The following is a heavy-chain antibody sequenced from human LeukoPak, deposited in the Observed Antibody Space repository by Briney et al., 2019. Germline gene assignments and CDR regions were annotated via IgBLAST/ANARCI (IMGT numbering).Heavy chain of an antibody. D-gene: IGHD2-2*02. CDR3: ARHVRTRIIVVVPAAIQGWFDP. V-gene: IGHV4-59*08. CDR1: GGSISSYY. Sequence: SETLSLTCTVSGGSISSYYWSWIRQPPGKGLEWIGYIYYSGSTNYSPSLKSRVTISVDTSKNQFSLKLSSVTAADTAVYYCARHVRTRIIVVVPAAIQGWFDPWGQGTLVTVSS. J-gene: IGHJ5*02. CDR2: IYYSGST.